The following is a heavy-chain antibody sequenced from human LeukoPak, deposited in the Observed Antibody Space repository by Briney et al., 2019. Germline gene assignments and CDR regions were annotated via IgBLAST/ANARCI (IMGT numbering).Heavy chain of an antibody. D-gene: IGHD1-26*01. Sequence: GGSLRLSCAASGFTFSNYAMTWVRQAPGKGLEWVSAMSGSGGKTYYADSVKVRFTISRDSSQNTLHLQMNNLRADDTAVYYCAKGKRVGAPYYFDSWGQGTLVTVSS. CDR1: GFTFSNYA. CDR2: MSGSGGKT. V-gene: IGHV3-23*01. CDR3: AKGKRVGAPYYFDS. J-gene: IGHJ4*02.